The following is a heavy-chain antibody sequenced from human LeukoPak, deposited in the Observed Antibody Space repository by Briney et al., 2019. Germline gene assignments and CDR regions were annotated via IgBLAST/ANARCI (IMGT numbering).Heavy chain of an antibody. Sequence: GGSLRLSCAASGFTVSSKYMSWVRQAPGKGLEWVSVIYTGETTYYADSVKGRFTISRDNSKNTLYLQMDGLRVEGTAVYYCAKVGAVAAVENWGQGTLVTVSS. D-gene: IGHD6-19*01. CDR3: AKVGAVAAVEN. V-gene: IGHV3-66*01. CDR1: GFTVSSKY. J-gene: IGHJ4*02. CDR2: IYTGETT.